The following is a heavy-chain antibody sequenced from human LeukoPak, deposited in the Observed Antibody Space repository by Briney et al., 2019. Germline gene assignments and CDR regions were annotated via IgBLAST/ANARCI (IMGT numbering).Heavy chain of an antibody. Sequence: GGSLRLSCAASGFTFSNAWMNWVRQAPGKGLEWVGRIKSKTDGGTTDYAAPVKGRFTISRDDSKNTLYQQMNSLKTEDTAVYYCTSTITLVPLYYYYGMDVWGQGTTVIVSS. D-gene: IGHD6-13*01. J-gene: IGHJ6*02. V-gene: IGHV3-15*07. CDR3: TSTITLVPLYYYYGMDV. CDR1: GFTFSNAW. CDR2: IKSKTDGGTT.